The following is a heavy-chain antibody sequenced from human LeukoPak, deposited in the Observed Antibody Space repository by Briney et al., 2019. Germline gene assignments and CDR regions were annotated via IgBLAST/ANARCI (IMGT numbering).Heavy chain of an antibody. J-gene: IGHJ4*02. CDR2: ISAYNGNT. CDR1: GYTFTSYG. CDR3: ARGKSTMIVVVPVDY. Sequence: ASVKVSCKASGYTFTSYGISWVRQAPGQGLEWMGWISAYNGNTNYAQKLQGRVNMTTDTSTSTAYMELRSLRSDDTAVYYCARGKSTMIVVVPVDYWGQGTLVTVSS. V-gene: IGHV1-18*01. D-gene: IGHD3-22*01.